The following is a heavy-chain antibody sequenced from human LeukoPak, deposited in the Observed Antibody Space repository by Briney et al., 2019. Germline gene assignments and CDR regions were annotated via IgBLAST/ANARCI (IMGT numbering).Heavy chain of an antibody. CDR2: FHDSGSA. CDR3: ARDSHSVDTATPRGFDP. V-gene: IGHV4-59*01. D-gene: IGHD2-15*01. J-gene: IGHJ5*02. Sequence: SVTLSLTCTVSGDSISSYFWSWIRQPPGKGLEWIGYFHDSGSANYNPSMKSRITMSVDTSKNQFSMKLRSVTAADTAVYYCARDSHSVDTATPRGFDPWGQGTLVTVSS. CDR1: GDSISSYF.